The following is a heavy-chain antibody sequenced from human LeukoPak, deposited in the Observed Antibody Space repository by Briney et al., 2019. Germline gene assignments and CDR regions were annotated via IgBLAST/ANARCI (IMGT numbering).Heavy chain of an antibody. Sequence: PGGSLRLSCAASGFTFSSSAMSWVRQAPGKGLEWVSAISNNGGYTYYADSVQGRFTISRDNAKNSLYLQMNSLRAEDTAVYYCARVGYSYRNDYWGHGTLDTVSS. D-gene: IGHD5-18*01. J-gene: IGHJ4*01. CDR1: GFTFSSSA. CDR3: ARVGYSYRNDY. CDR2: ISNNGGYT. V-gene: IGHV3-23*01.